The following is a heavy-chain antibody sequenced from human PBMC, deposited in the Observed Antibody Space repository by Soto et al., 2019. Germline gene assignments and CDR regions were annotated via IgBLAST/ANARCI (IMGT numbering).Heavy chain of an antibody. J-gene: IGHJ4*02. Sequence: EVQLLESGGGLVRPGGSLRLSCTASGFSFRSYALSWVRQAPGKGLEWVSTISGSDGKTYYADSVKGRFSISRDTSKTTLYLEMTSLRVEDRAVYYCARWSFLDYWGQGTRVTVS. D-gene: IGHD1-26*01. CDR1: GFSFRSYA. CDR2: ISGSDGKT. V-gene: IGHV3-23*01. CDR3: ARWSFLDY.